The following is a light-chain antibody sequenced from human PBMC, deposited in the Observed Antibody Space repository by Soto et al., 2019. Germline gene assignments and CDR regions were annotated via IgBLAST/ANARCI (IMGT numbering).Light chain of an antibody. CDR1: QSVSSSQ. CDR2: DAS. J-gene: IGKJ1*01. V-gene: IGKV3-20*01. Sequence: EIVLTQSPGTVSLSPGERATLSCRASQSVSSSQLAWYQHKPGQAPRLLIYDASRRATGVPERFSGSGSGTDFTLTINRLEPEDFGVYFRQQYGSSPSWTFGQGTKVDIK. CDR3: QQYGSSPSWT.